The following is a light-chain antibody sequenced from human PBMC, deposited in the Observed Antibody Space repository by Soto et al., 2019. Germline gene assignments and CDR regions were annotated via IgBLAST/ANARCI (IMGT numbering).Light chain of an antibody. Sequence: DAQMTQSPSSLSASVGDRVTITCRSSQAISTYLHWFHQKPGKTPKLLVSDASTLQSGVPSRFSGSGSGTDFTLTISSLQPEDFGIYYCQQTFSNFVTFGGGTKVDIK. CDR3: QQTFSNFVT. CDR1: QAISTY. V-gene: IGKV1-39*01. J-gene: IGKJ4*01. CDR2: DAS.